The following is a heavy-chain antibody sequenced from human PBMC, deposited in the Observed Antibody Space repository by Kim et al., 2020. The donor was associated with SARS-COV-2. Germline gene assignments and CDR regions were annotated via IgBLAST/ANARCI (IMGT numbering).Heavy chain of an antibody. CDR1: GYTFTGYY. Sequence: ASVKVSCKASGYTFTGYYMHWVRQAPGQGLEWMGRINPNSGGTNYAQKFQGRVTMTRDTSISTAYMELSRLRSDDTAVYYCARAAAAGPFLYYYYGMDVWGQGTTVTVSS. V-gene: IGHV1-2*06. CDR3: ARAAAAGPFLYYYYGMDV. J-gene: IGHJ6*02. CDR2: INPNSGGT. D-gene: IGHD6-13*01.